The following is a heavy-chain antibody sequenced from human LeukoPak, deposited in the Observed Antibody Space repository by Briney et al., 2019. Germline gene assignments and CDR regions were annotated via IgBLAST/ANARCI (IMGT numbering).Heavy chain of an antibody. Sequence: TGGSLRLSCAASGFTFSSYAMHWVRQAPGKGLEWVAVISYDGSNKYYADSVKGRFTISRDNSKNTLYLQMNSLRAEDTAVYYCARDSSGDVLMVYAIENYWGQGTLVTVSS. D-gene: IGHD2-8*01. CDR1: GFTFSSYA. CDR3: ARDSSGDVLMVYAIENY. J-gene: IGHJ4*02. CDR2: ISYDGSNK. V-gene: IGHV3-30-3*01.